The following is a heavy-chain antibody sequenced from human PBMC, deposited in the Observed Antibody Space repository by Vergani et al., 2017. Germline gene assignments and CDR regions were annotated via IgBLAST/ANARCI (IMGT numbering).Heavy chain of an antibody. J-gene: IGHJ3*02. V-gene: IGHV4-61*01. CDR3: AREPSVTTVGLGFDI. CDR1: GGSVSSGSYY. D-gene: IGHD4-17*01. Sequence: QVQLQESGPGLVKPSETLSLTCTVSGGSVSSGSYYWSWIRQPPGKGLEWIGYIYTSGSTNYNPSLKSRVTISVDTSKNQFSLKLSSVTAADTAVYYCAREPSVTTVGLGFDIWGQGTMVTVSS. CDR2: IYTSGST.